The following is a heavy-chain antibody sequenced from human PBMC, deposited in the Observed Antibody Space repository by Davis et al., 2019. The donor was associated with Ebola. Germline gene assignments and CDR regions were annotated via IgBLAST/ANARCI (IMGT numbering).Heavy chain of an antibody. V-gene: IGHV3-30-3*01. Sequence: GESLKISCAASGFTFSSYAMHWVRQAPGKGLEWVAVISYDGSNKYYADSVKGRFTIYRDNSKNTLYLQMNSLRAEDTAVYYCARGWAVAYWGQGTLVTVSS. D-gene: IGHD6-19*01. CDR2: ISYDGSNK. CDR3: ARGWAVAY. CDR1: GFTFSSYA. J-gene: IGHJ4*02.